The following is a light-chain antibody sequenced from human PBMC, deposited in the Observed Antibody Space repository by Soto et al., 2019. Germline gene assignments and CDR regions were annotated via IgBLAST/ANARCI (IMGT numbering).Light chain of an antibody. CDR1: QSVLYSSNNKNS. V-gene: IGKV4-1*01. Sequence: DIVMTQSPDSLAVSLGERATINRKSSQSVLYSSNNKNSLAWYQQKPGQPPKLLTYWASTREFGVPERFSGSGSGKDLTLPISGRQAEIGAVYSCKQYYTPPYTLGRGTKRE. CDR3: KQYYTPPYT. CDR2: WAS. J-gene: IGKJ2*01.